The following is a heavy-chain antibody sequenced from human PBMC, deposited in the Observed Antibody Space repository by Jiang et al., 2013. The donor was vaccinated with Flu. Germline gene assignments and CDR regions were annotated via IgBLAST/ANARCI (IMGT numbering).Heavy chain of an antibody. CDR1: GGSFSGYY. V-gene: IGHV4-34*01. Sequence: LLKPSETLSLTCAVYGGSFSGYYWSWIRQPPGKGLEWIGEINHSGSTNYNPSLKSRVTISVDTSKNQFSLKLSSVTAADTAVYYCARVAVDFTVTPGEFAFDIWGQGTMVTVSS. D-gene: IGHD4-17*01. CDR3: ARVAVDFTVTPGEFAFDI. CDR2: INHSGST. J-gene: IGHJ3*02.